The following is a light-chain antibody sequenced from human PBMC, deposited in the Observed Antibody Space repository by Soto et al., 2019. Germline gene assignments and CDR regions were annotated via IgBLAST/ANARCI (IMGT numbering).Light chain of an antibody. V-gene: IGLV1-44*01. J-gene: IGLJ3*02. Sequence: QSALTQPASVSGTPGQRVIISCSGSSSNIGRDTVNWYRQFPGTAPKLLIYSNNQRPSGVPDRFSGSKSGTSASLAISGLQSEDEADYYCAVWDDSLNGLWVFGGGTKLTVL. CDR3: AVWDDSLNGLWV. CDR1: SSNIGRDT. CDR2: SNN.